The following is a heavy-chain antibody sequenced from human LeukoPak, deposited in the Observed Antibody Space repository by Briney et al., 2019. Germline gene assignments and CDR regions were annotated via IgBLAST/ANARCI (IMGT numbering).Heavy chain of an antibody. V-gene: IGHV3-48*03. Sequence: PGGSLRLSCAASGFIFSSYETNWVRQAPGKGLEWVSYISDSGSTIYYADSVKGRFTLSRDNAKNSLYLQMNSLRAEDTAVYYCARGGVKFDYWGQGTLVTVSS. D-gene: IGHD3-10*01. CDR3: ARGGVKFDY. CDR1: GFIFSSYE. J-gene: IGHJ4*02. CDR2: ISDSGSTI.